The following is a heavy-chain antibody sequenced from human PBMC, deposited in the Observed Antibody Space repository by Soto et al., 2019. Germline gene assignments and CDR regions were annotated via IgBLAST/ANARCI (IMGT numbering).Heavy chain of an antibody. Sequence: QLQLQESGPGLVKPSETLSLTCTVSGGSISSSSYYWGWIRQPPGKGLEWIGSIYYSGSTYYNPSLKSRVTISVDTSKNQFSLKLSSVTAADTAVYYCARRTILTGYAFDIWGQGTMVTVSS. V-gene: IGHV4-39*01. CDR1: GGSISSSSYY. CDR2: IYYSGST. J-gene: IGHJ3*02. D-gene: IGHD3-9*01. CDR3: ARRTILTGYAFDI.